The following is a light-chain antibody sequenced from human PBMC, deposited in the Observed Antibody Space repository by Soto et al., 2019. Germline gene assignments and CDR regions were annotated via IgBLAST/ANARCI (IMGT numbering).Light chain of an antibody. CDR3: QQYNDWPRT. V-gene: IGKV3-15*01. J-gene: IGKJ1*01. CDR1: QNVFSN. Sequence: EIVMTQSPATLSVSPGERATLSCRASQNVFSNLAWYQQKPGQAPRLLIYGASTRATGIPAKLSGSGSETEFNLAISSLQSEDFAVYYCQQYNDWPRTFGQGTKVEIK. CDR2: GAS.